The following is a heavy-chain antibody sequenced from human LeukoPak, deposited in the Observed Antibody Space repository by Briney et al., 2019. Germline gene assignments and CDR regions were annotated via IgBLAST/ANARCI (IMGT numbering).Heavy chain of an antibody. CDR3: ARGRDDILTGYYAGYYFDY. J-gene: IGHJ4*02. Sequence: ETLSLTCAVYGGSFSGYYWSWIRQPPGKGVEWIGEINHSGSTNYNPSLKSRVTISVDTSRNQFSLKLSSVTAADTAVYYCARGRDDILTGYYAGYYFDYWGQGTLVTVSS. CDR2: INHSGST. CDR1: GGSFSGYY. D-gene: IGHD3-9*01. V-gene: IGHV4-34*01.